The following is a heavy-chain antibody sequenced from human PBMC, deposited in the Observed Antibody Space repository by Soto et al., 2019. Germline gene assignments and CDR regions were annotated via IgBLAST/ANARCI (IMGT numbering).Heavy chain of an antibody. CDR2: IYHSGTT. Sequence: QVQLQESGPGLVKPSGTLSLTCAVSGASISERNWWSWVRQPPGKGLEWMGEIYHSGTTNYNPSLNSRVTISMDRPMNHISLQPISVTAADSAVYYCARHIGVTGTRGFDYWGQGALVTVSS. J-gene: IGHJ4*02. D-gene: IGHD6-19*01. CDR1: GASISERNW. CDR3: ARHIGVTGTRGFDY. V-gene: IGHV4-4*02.